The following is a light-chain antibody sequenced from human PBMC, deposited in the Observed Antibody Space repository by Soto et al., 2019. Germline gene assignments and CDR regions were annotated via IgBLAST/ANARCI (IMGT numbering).Light chain of an antibody. CDR2: GAS. Sequence: EIVMTQSPPTLSVSPGARVPLSCRASQSVSSNLAWYQQNPGQAPRLLLYGASIRATDIPARFSGSGSGTEFTLTISSLQSEDFGVYYCQQYNNWPPWTFGQGTKVDI. CDR3: QQYNNWPPWT. V-gene: IGKV3-15*01. J-gene: IGKJ1*01. CDR1: QSVSSN.